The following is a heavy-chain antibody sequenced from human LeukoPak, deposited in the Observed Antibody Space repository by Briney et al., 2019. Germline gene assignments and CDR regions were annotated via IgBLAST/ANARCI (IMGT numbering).Heavy chain of an antibody. CDR1: GGSISSGDYY. Sequence: PSETLSLTCTVSGGSISSGDYYWSWIRQPPGKGLEWIGYIYYSGSTYYNPSLKSRVTISVDTSKNQFSLKLSSVTAADTAVYYCARHGGYYYNWFDPWGQGTLVTVSS. V-gene: IGHV4-30-4*01. D-gene: IGHD2-15*01. CDR3: ARHGGYYYNWFDP. CDR2: IYYSGST. J-gene: IGHJ5*02.